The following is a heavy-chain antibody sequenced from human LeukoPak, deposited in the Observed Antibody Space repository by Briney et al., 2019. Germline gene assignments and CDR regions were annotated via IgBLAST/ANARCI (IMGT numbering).Heavy chain of an antibody. Sequence: GGSLRLSGAASGFTFYDYAMHWVRQAPGKGLKWVSGISWNSGSIGYADSVKGRFTISRDSAKNSLNLQMNSLRAENTPWYNCAKDAKWFGELVDIWFDPWGQGTLVTVSS. CDR2: ISWNSGSI. CDR1: GFTFYDYA. D-gene: IGHD3-10*01. CDR3: AKDAKWFGELVDIWFDP. V-gene: IGHV3-9*01. J-gene: IGHJ5*02.